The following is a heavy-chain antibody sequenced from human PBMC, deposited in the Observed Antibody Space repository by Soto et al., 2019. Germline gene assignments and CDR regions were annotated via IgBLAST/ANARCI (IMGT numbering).Heavy chain of an antibody. D-gene: IGHD2-15*01. Sequence: GKGLEWVSRSQSGGPPYYAASVKGRFTISRDTSEKTVHLQMGSLRAEDTAVYYCARDDALCDRGPCYGVPLDIWGKAT. CDR2: SQSGGPP. V-gene: IGHV3-66*01. J-gene: IGHJ6*03. CDR3: ARDDALCDRGPCYGVPLDI.